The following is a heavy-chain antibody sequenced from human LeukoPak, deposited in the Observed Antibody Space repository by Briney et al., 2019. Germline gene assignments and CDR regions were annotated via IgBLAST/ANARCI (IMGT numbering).Heavy chain of an antibody. Sequence: SETLSLTCAVYGGSFSGYYWSWICQPPGKGLEWIGEINHSGSTNYNPSLKSRVTISVDTSKNQFSLKLSSVTAADTAVYYCARERGGSRDGYNYGVSLDYWGQGTLVTVSS. CDR1: GGSFSGYY. D-gene: IGHD5-24*01. V-gene: IGHV4-34*01. CDR3: ARERGGSRDGYNYGVSLDY. J-gene: IGHJ4*02. CDR2: INHSGST.